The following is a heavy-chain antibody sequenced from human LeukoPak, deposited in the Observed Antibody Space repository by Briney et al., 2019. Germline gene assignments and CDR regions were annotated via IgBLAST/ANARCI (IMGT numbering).Heavy chain of an antibody. V-gene: IGHV3-64*01. J-gene: IGHJ4*02. CDR2: ISSNGDSI. CDR1: GFTFSSHA. CDR3: ATGAYGPGFVVY. D-gene: IGHD5-12*01. Sequence: GGSLRLSCAASGFTFSSHAMHWVRQAPGKGLDYVSGISSNGDSIYYAKSVKGRLTISRDNSKNTLYLQMGSLRAEDMAVYYCATGAYGPGFVVYWGQGTLVTVSS.